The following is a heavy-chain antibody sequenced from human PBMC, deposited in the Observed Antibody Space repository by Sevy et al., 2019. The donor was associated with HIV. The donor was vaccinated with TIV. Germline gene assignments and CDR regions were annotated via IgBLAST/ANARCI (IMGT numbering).Heavy chain of an antibody. Sequence: GGSLRLSCAASGFTFSSYAMHWVRQAPGKGLEWVAVISYDGSNKYYADSVKGRFTISRDNSKNTLYLQMNSLRAEDTAAYYCARVRWNYSGWYGIDVRGQGTTVTVSS. V-gene: IGHV3-30-3*01. D-gene: IGHD1-7*01. J-gene: IGHJ6*02. CDR1: GFTFSSYA. CDR2: ISYDGSNK. CDR3: ARVRWNYSGWYGIDV.